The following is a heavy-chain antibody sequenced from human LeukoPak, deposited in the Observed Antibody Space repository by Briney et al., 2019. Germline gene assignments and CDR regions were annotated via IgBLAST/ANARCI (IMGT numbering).Heavy chain of an antibody. V-gene: IGHV3-23*01. Sequence: GGSLRLSCAASGFTFSSYAMSWGRQAPGEGLEWVSAIIGSGGSTYYADAAKGRFTISPDNSKNTLYPLKTRLRAEDTAVYYCAKGGYASNTKYYFNYWGQGTLVTVSS. CDR1: GFTFSSYA. CDR2: IIGSGGST. D-gene: IGHD5-18*01. CDR3: AKGGYASNTKYYFNY. J-gene: IGHJ4*02.